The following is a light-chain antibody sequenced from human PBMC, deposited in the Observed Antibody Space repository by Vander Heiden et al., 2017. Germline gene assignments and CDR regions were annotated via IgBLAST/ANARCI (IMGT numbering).Light chain of an antibody. Sequence: IVLTQSPATLSWSPGERATLAYRSSQSISNKYLAWYQQQPGQAPSLLIDGASSRATGIPDRFSGSGSGTDFTLTISRLEPEDSAVYYCQHYGDSPLYTFGQGTKLEIK. V-gene: IGKV3-20*01. CDR1: QSISNKY. J-gene: IGKJ2*01. CDR3: QHYGDSPLYT. CDR2: GAS.